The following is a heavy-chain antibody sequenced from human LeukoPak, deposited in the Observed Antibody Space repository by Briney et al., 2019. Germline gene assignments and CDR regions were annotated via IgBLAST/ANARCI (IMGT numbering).Heavy chain of an antibody. J-gene: IGHJ5*02. Sequence: SETLSLTCAVYGGSFSGYYWSWIRQPPGKGPEWIGEINHSGSTYYNPSLKSRVTISVDRSKNQFSLKLSSVTAADTAVYYCARGSIFGVVRNWFDPWGQGTLVTVSS. D-gene: IGHD3-3*01. CDR2: INHSGST. CDR3: ARGSIFGVVRNWFDP. V-gene: IGHV4-34*01. CDR1: GGSFSGYY.